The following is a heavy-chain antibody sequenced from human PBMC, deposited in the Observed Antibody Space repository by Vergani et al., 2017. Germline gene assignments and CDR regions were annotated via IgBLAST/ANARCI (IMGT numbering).Heavy chain of an antibody. J-gene: IGHJ4*02. Sequence: QVQLVQSGAEVKKPGSSVKVSCKASGGPFSSYAISWVRQAPGQGLEWMGGIIPIFGTANYAQKFQGRVTITADESTSTAYMELSSLRSEDTAVYYCARAPRYYYDSSGYYFDYWGQGTLVTVSS. CDR2: IIPIFGTA. V-gene: IGHV1-69*01. CDR3: ARAPRYYYDSSGYYFDY. D-gene: IGHD3-22*01. CDR1: GGPFSSYA.